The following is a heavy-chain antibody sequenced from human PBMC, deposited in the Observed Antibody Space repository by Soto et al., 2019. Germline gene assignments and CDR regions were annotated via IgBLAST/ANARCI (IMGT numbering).Heavy chain of an antibody. CDR2: INHSGST. CDR1: GGSFSGYY. Sequence: QVQLQQWGAGLLKPSETLSLTCAVYGGSFSGYYWSWIRQPPGKGLEWIGEINHSGSTNYNPSLKSRVTISVDTSKNQCSLKLSSVTAADTAVYYCARGGGKVVPAAISYYYGMDVWGQGTTVTVSS. J-gene: IGHJ6*02. CDR3: ARGGGKVVPAAISYYYGMDV. D-gene: IGHD2-2*01. V-gene: IGHV4-34*01.